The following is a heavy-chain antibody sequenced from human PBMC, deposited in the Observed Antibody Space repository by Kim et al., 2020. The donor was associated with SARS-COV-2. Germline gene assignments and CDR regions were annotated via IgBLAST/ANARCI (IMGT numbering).Heavy chain of an antibody. CDR2: IGTAGDT. CDR3: ARGEQQLVLAGYYYYMDV. V-gene: IGHV3-13*01. Sequence: GGSLRLSCAASGFTFSSYDMHWVRQAPGKGLEWVSAIGTAGDTYYPGSAKGRLTISRENAKNSLYLQMNSLRAGETAGYYCARGEQQLVLAGYYYYMDVWGKGTTVTVSS. D-gene: IGHD6-13*01. CDR1: GFTFSSYD. J-gene: IGHJ6*03.